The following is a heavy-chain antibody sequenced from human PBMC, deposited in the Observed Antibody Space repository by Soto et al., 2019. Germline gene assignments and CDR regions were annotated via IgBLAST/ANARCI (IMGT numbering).Heavy chain of an antibody. Sequence: PGGSLRLSCAASGFTFSSYAMHWVRQAPGKGLEWVAVISYDGSNKYYADSVKGRFTISRDNSKNTLYLQMNSLRAEDTAVYYCARGVITVTTSWSAVCGWFDPWGQGTLVTVSS. V-gene: IGHV3-30-3*01. CDR1: GFTFSSYA. J-gene: IGHJ5*02. CDR3: ARGVITVTTSWSAVCGWFDP. CDR2: ISYDGSNK. D-gene: IGHD4-17*01.